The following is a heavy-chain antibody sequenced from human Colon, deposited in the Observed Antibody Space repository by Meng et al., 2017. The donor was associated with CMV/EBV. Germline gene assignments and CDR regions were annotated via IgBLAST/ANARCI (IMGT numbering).Heavy chain of an antibody. CDR2: IYYSGYT. J-gene: IGHJ4*02. Sequence: QPQESGQGLVKPSEILSLTWTVSGGSISSSTYYWGWIRQTPGKGLEWIGNIYYSGYTYYNPSLKSRLTISVDTSKNQFSLKLTSVTAADTAVYYCATDYGDYYFDRWGQETLVTVSS. CDR3: ATDYGDYYFDR. D-gene: IGHD4-17*01. CDR1: GGSISSSTYY. V-gene: IGHV4-39*07.